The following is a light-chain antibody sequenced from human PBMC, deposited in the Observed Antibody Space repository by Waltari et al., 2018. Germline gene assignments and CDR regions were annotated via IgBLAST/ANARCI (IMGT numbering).Light chain of an antibody. J-gene: IGKJ1*01. CDR3: QNHERLPAM. CDR2: GAS. CDR1: HSVSRY. V-gene: IGKV3-20*01. Sequence: EIVLQQSPGTLSFSPGERATLSCTASHSVSRYLAWYQQKPGQAPRLLIYGASSRATGIPDRFSGSGSGTDFSLTISRLEPEDFAVYYCQNHERLPAMFGQGTKVEIK.